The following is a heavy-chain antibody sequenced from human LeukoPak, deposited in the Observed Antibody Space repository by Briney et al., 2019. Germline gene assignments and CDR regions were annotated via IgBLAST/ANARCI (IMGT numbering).Heavy chain of an antibody. D-gene: IGHD2-15*01. CDR2: IDYSGST. CDR1: GVSFSSGSYC. CDR3: ARRWYHAYCDY. J-gene: IGHJ4*02. Sequence: VKPSAALSLTCPGSGVSFSSGSYCWSCVRQPPGKGLEWIGCIDYSGSTYYNPSLKSRVTVSADTSKNQFSLKLTSVTAADTAVYYCARRWYHAYCDYWGQGSLVSVSS. V-gene: IGHV4-61*01.